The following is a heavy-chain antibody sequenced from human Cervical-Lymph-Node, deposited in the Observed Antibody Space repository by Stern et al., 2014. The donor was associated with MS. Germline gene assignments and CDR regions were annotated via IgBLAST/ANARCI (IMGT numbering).Heavy chain of an antibody. D-gene: IGHD3-10*01. J-gene: IGHJ4*02. CDR2: IYYSGNT. CDR3: ARVGLLSVTPNDFDY. CDR1: GASISSGGYY. Sequence: QVQLQESGPGLVQASQTLSLTCTVTGASISSGGYYWSWIRQFPGKGLEWVGYIYYSGNTYYNPSLKTRVSISADTSKNQFSLRLSSVTAADTAVYFCARVGLLSVTPNDFDYWGQGTLVTVSS. V-gene: IGHV4-31*03.